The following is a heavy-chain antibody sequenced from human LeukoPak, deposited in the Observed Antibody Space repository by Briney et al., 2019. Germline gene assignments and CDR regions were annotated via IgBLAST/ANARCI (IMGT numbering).Heavy chain of an antibody. Sequence: ASVKVSCKASGYTFTSSGISWVRQAPGQGLEWMGWISTYNGDTIYAQKLQGRVTMTTDTSTSTAYMELRSLRSDDTAVYYCARGGYYADTVYWGQGTLVTVSS. CDR2: ISTYNGDT. CDR1: GYTFTSSG. V-gene: IGHV1-18*01. CDR3: ARGGYYADTVY. D-gene: IGHD1-26*01. J-gene: IGHJ4*02.